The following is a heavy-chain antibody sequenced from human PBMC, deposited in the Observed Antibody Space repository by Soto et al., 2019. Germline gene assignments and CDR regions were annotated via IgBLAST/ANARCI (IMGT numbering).Heavy chain of an antibody. D-gene: IGHD3-3*01. CDR1: GYPVTAYY. V-gene: IGHV1-2*02. J-gene: IGHJ3*02. CDR3: ARGGGVGVAGSAAFDM. CDR2: INPATGAA. Sequence: QLHLVQSGAVVKKPGASVTVSCSASGYPVTAYYMHWVRQAPGRGLEWMGGINPATGAAKYTQTFQGRVTMTRGPSTSTVFMELSGLTSEDTAVFSCARGGGVGVAGSAAFDMWGQGTLVTVSS.